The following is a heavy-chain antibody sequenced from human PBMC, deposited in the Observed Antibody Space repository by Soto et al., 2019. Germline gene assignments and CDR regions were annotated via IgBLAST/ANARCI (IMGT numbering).Heavy chain of an antibody. V-gene: IGHV4-59*01. CDR1: GGSISSYY. Sequence: SETLSLTCTVSGGSISSYYWSWIRQPPGKGLEWIGYIYYSGSTNYNPSLKSRVTISVDTSKNQFSLKLSSVTAADTAVYYCASAYGSGSYYGNDYWGQGTLVTVSS. D-gene: IGHD3-10*01. CDR3: ASAYGSGSYYGNDY. CDR2: IYYSGST. J-gene: IGHJ4*02.